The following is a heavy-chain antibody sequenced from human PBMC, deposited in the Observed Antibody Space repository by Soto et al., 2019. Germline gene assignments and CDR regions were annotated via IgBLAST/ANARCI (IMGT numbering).Heavy chain of an antibody. Sequence: SETLSLTCTVSGGSINNYCCSWIRQPPGKGLEWIGSVYYSGTTYYNPSLKSRVTISGDTSKNQFSLKLSSVTAADTAVYYCARDYSSGWYGSYYYYYGMDVWGQGTTVTVSS. V-gene: IGHV4-59*05. D-gene: IGHD6-19*01. CDR3: ARDYSSGWYGSYYYYYGMDV. CDR2: VYYSGTT. J-gene: IGHJ6*02. CDR1: GGSINNYC.